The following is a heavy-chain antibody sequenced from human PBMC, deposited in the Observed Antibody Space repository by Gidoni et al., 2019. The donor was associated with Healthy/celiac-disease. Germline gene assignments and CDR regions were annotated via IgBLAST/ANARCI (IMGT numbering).Heavy chain of an antibody. D-gene: IGHD6-19*01. CDR1: GCSISSVGYY. V-gene: IGHV4-31*03. CDR3: ARCSPSGWYGGLYFQH. CDR2: IYYSGST. J-gene: IGHJ1*01. Sequence: QVQLQESGPGLVQPSQTLSLTCTVSGCSISSVGYYWSWIRQHPGKGLEWIGYIYYSGSTYYNPSLKSRVTISVDTSKNQFSLKLSSVTAADTAVYYCARCSPSGWYGGLYFQHWGQGTLVTVSS.